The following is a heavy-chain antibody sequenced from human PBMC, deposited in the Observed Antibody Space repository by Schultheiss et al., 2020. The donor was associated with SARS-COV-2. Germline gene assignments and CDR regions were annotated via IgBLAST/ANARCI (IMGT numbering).Heavy chain of an antibody. CDR3: ARDGFTCSSTSCYRSRYYYYGMDV. Sequence: GGSLRLSCAASGFTFSSYAMSWVRQAPGKGLEWVSAISGSGGSTYYADSVKGRFTISRDNAKNSLYLQMNSLRAEDTAVYYCARDGFTCSSTSCYRSRYYYYGMDVWGQGTTVTVSS. D-gene: IGHD2-2*02. J-gene: IGHJ6*02. V-gene: IGHV3-23*01. CDR1: GFTFSSYA. CDR2: ISGSGGST.